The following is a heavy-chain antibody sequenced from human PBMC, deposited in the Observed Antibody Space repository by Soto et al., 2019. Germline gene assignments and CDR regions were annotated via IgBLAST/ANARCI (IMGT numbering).Heavy chain of an antibody. V-gene: IGHV1-3*01. J-gene: IGHJ6*02. CDR1: GYTFTSYA. CDR2: INAGNGNT. D-gene: IGHD2-2*01. CDR3: ERLGGYCSGTSCHGYYAMDV. Sequence: ASVKVSCKASGYTFTSYAMHWVRQAPGQRRERMGWINAGNGNTKYSQKFQGRVTITRDTSASTAYMELSSLRSEDTAMYYCERLGGYCSGTSCHGYYAMDVWGQGTTVTVSS.